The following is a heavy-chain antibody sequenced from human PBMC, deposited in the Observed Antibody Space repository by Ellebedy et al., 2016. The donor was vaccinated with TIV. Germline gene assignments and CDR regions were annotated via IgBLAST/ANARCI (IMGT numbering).Heavy chain of an antibody. CDR3: AKRDNDRGGVWLHFDY. V-gene: IGHV3-23*01. J-gene: IGHJ4*02. CDR2: IGGSAGDT. CDR1: GFTFGGYA. Sequence: GESLKISCAASGFTFGGYAMSWVRQVPGKGLEWVSSIGGSAGDTYYADSVKGRFTISRDNSKNTVYLQMNSLRAEDTAMYYCAKRDNDRGGVWLHFDYWGQGTRVTVSS. D-gene: IGHD2-21*02.